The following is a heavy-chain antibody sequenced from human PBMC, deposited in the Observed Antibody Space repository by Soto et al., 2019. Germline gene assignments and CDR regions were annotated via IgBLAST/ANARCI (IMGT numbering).Heavy chain of an antibody. CDR1: GFTFSSYR. Sequence: QVHLVESGGAVVQPGTSLRLSCTASGFTFSSYRMHWVRQAPGKGLEWVAIIWYDGSHKFYVDSVKGRFDVSRDNSKNTVYLQMNSITGEHPAVYYCASPRYSGDDPTAVEIWGRGTLVTISS. CDR3: ASPRYSGDDPTAVEI. J-gene: IGHJ3*02. V-gene: IGHV3-33*03. D-gene: IGHD5-12*01. CDR2: IWYDGSHK.